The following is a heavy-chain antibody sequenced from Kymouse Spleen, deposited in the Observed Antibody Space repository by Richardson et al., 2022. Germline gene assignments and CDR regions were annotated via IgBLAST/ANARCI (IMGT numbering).Heavy chain of an antibody. CDR2: IWYDGSNK. Sequence: QVQLVESGGGVVQPGRSLRLSCAASGFTFSSYGMHWVRQAPGKGLEWVAVIWYDGSNKYYADSVKGRFTISRDNSKNTLYLQMNSLRAEDTAVYYCAREGSRYYYYGMDVWGQGTTVTVSS. CDR3: AREGSRYYYYGMDV. V-gene: IGHV3-33*01. J-gene: IGHJ6*02. CDR1: GFTFSSYG. D-gene: IGHD6-13*01.